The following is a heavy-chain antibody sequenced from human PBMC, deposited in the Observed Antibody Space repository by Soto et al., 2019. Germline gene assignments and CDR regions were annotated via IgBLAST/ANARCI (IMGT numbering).Heavy chain of an antibody. J-gene: IGHJ6*02. CDR1: GFTFSSYA. Sequence: GGSLRLSCAASGFTFSSYAMHWVRQAPGKGLERVAVISYDGSNKYYADSVKGRFTISRDNSKNTLYLQMNSLRAEDTAVYYCARDSYCSSTSCYGPYYYYGMDVWGQGTTVTVSS. CDR3: ARDSYCSSTSCYGPYYYYGMDV. D-gene: IGHD2-2*01. V-gene: IGHV3-30-3*01. CDR2: ISYDGSNK.